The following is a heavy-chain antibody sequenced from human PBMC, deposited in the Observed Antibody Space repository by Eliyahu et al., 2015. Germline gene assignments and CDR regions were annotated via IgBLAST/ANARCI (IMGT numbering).Heavy chain of an antibody. J-gene: IGHJ4*02. CDR3: ARGGEEHQLQSRPFDY. Sequence: EVKKPGSSVKVSCKASGGTFSRYDISWVRQAPGQGVEWMGGIIPMFGTANYAQKFQGRVTITADESTSTVYMDLSSLRSEDTAVYYCARGGEEHQLQSRPFDYWGQGTLVTVSS. V-gene: IGHV1-69*01. CDR1: GGTFSRYD. CDR2: IIPMFGTA. D-gene: IGHD2-2*01.